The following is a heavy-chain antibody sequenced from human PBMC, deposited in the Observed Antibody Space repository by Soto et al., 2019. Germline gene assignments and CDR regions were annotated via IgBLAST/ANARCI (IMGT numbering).Heavy chain of an antibody. J-gene: IGHJ4*02. V-gene: IGHV1-69*02. Sequence: QVQLVQSGTEVKKPGSSVKVSCKASGGTFRNYPINWVRQAPGQGLEWMGSIFPLTDIPDYAQNFQARLTXXXDXXTSTAYMELSSLTSDETAMYFCASCPLVVLNYFESWGQGTLVTVSS. CDR1: GGTFRNYP. CDR2: IFPLTDIP. CDR3: ASCPLVVLNYFES.